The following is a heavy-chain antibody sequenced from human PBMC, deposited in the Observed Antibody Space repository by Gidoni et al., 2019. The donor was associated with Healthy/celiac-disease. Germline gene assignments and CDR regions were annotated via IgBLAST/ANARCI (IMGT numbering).Heavy chain of an antibody. CDR2: IIPIFGTA. V-gene: IGHV1-69*01. CDR1: GGTFSSYA. D-gene: IGHD1-20*01. Sequence: QVQLMQSGAEVTQPGSSVTVSCKASGGTFSSYAISWVRQAPGQGLQWRGWIIPIFGTANYAQKFQGRVTITADESTSTAYMELSSLRSEDTSVYYCARSNWNDLYGMDVWDQGTTVTVSS. J-gene: IGHJ6*02. CDR3: ARSNWNDLYGMDV.